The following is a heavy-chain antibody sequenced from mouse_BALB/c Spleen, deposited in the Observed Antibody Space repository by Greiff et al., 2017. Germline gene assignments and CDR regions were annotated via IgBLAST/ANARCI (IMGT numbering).Heavy chain of an antibody. CDR2: IWSGGST. CDR1: GFSLTSYG. CDR3: ARHRYDADYYAMDY. J-gene: IGHJ4*01. D-gene: IGHD2-14*01. Sequence: QVQLQQSGPGLVQPSQSLSITCTVSGFSLTSYGVHWVRQSPGKGLEWLGVIWSGGSTDYNAAFISRLSISKDNSKCQVFFKMNSLQANDTAIYYCARHRYDADYYAMDYWGQGTSVTVSS. V-gene: IGHV2-2*02.